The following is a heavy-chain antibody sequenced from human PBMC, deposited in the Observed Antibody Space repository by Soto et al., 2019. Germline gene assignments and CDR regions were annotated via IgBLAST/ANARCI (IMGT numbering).Heavy chain of an antibody. J-gene: IGHJ4*02. CDR3: AWGVHSTATVATCY. CDR2: ISGDGSRT. D-gene: IGHD4-17*01. CDR1: GFTFSSYW. V-gene: IGHV3-74*01. Sequence: EVQLVESGGGLVQPGGSLRLSCTASGFTFSSYWMNWVRQAPGKGLVWVSHISGDGSRTNSADSVRGRVTISRDNAKNTPYLQTSSLRADDTSVYYCAWGVHSTATVATCYCGQGILVTVSS.